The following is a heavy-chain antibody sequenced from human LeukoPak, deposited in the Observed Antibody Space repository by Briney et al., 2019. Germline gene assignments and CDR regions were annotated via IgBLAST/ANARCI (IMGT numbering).Heavy chain of an antibody. D-gene: IGHD1-26*01. CDR3: AKKTIVGATVDAFDI. CDR2: IRYDGFNE. J-gene: IGHJ3*02. V-gene: IGHV3-30*02. CDR1: GFTFSNYG. Sequence: PGGSLRLSCAASGFTFSNYGMHWVRQAPGKGLEWVASIRYDGFNEYYADSLKGRFTISRDNSKNTLYLQMNSLRAEDTAVYYCAKKTIVGATVDAFDIWGQGTMVIVSS.